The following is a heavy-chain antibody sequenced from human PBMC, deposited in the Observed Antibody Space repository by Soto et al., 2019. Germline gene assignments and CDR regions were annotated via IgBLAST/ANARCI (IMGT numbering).Heavy chain of an antibody. J-gene: IGHJ4*02. CDR1: GYSFTSYW. V-gene: IGHV5-10-1*01. Sequence: GESLKISCKGSGYSFTSYWISWVRQMPGKGLEWMGRIDPSDSYTNYSPSFQGHVPISADKSISTAYLQWSSLKASATAMYYCARHYSGSGSYSFDYWGQGTLVTVSS. D-gene: IGHD3-10*01. CDR3: ARHYSGSGSYSFDY. CDR2: IDPSDSYT.